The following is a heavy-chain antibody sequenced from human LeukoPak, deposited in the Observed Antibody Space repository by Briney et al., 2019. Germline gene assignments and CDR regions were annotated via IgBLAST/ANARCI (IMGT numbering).Heavy chain of an antibody. Sequence: PGGSLRLSCAVSGFTFYSYGMHWVRHAPGKGLEWVALISYNGRNNYYADSVKGRFTISRDNSKNPLYLQVSSLRTEDTAVYFCAKDNRGYLYCWGQGTLVTVSS. CDR1: GFTFYSYG. J-gene: IGHJ4*02. CDR3: AKDNRGYLYC. V-gene: IGHV3-30*18. D-gene: IGHD3-16*01. CDR2: ISYNGRNN.